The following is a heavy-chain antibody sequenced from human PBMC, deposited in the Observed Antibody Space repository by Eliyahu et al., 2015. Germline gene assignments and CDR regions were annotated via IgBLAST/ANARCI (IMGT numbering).Heavy chain of an antibody. D-gene: IGHD3-3*01. V-gene: IGHV1-18*04. CDR1: GYTFTSYG. CDR3: ARDQQSRFLEWLPTDY. J-gene: IGHJ4*02. CDR2: ISAYNGNT. Sequence: QVQLVQSGAEXKKPGASVKVXCKASGYTFTSYGISWVRQAPGQGLEWMGWISAYNGNTNYAQKLQGRVTMTTDTSTSTAYMELRSLRSDDTAVYYCARDQQSRFLEWLPTDYWGQGTLVTVSS.